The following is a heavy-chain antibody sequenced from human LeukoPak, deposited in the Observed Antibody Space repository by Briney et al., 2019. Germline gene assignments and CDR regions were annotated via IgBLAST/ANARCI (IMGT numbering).Heavy chain of an antibody. V-gene: IGHV1-69*01. CDR1: GGTFSSYT. CDR3: ARGRDSSTWYNWFDP. D-gene: IGHD6-13*01. CDR2: IIPIFGTA. J-gene: IGHJ5*02. Sequence: GSSVKVSCKASGGTFSSYTISWVRQAPGQGLEWMGGIIPIFGTANYAQKFQGRVTITADQSTSTAYMELSSLRSEDTAVYYCARGRDSSTWYNWFDPWGQGTLVTVSS.